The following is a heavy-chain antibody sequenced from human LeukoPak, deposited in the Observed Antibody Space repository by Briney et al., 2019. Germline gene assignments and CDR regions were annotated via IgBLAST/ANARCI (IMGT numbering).Heavy chain of an antibody. CDR3: ARGFHGRNPGRLSVDY. V-gene: IGHV3-23*01. J-gene: IGHJ4*02. D-gene: IGHD4-23*01. CDR1: GFSFSSYG. CDR2: SSGSGGST. Sequence: PGGSLRLSCAASGFSFSSYGMRWVRQAPGEGLEGGSASSGSGGSTYHADSVKGRFTISRDSSKSTMYLQMNSLRAEDTAVYYCARGFHGRNPGRLSVDYWGQGTLVTVSS.